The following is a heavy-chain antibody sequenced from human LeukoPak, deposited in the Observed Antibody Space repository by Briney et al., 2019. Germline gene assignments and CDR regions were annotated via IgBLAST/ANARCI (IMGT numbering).Heavy chain of an antibody. V-gene: IGHV1-8*01. CDR1: GYTFTSYD. J-gene: IGHJ6*02. D-gene: IGHD2-2*01. CDR2: MNPNSGNT. CDR3: ARGHRVYCSSTSCSYGMDV. Sequence: ASVKVSCKASGYTFTSYDINWVRQATGQGLEWMGWMNPNSGNTGYAQKFQGGVTMTRNTSISTAYMELSSLRSEDTAVYYRARGHRVYCSSTSCSYGMDVWGQGTTVTVSS.